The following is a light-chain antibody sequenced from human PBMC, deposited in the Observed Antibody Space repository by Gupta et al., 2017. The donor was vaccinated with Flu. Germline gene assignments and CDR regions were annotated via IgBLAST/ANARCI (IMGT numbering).Light chain of an antibody. Sequence: STNVGGYNASSGFQQQPGEVPKLVSYEVTHRPSGVSDRFSGAKSGNTASLTISGLQAEDEADYYCGSYTGNTTTYVFGTGTKVTVL. J-gene: IGLJ1*01. V-gene: IGLV2-14*01. CDR2: EVT. CDR1: STNVGGYNA. CDR3: GSYTGNTTTYV.